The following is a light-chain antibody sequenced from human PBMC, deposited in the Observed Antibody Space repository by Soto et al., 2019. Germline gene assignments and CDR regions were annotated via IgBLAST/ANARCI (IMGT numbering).Light chain of an antibody. CDR2: GAS. CDR3: QQYGSP. J-gene: IGKJ1*01. Sequence: EIVLTQSPGTLSLSPGERATLSCRASQSVSSSYLAWYQQKPGQAPRLLIYGASSRATGIPDRFSGSGSGTDFTLTISRLEPEHFAVYYCQQYGSPFGQGPKVELQ. CDR1: QSVSSSY. V-gene: IGKV3-20*01.